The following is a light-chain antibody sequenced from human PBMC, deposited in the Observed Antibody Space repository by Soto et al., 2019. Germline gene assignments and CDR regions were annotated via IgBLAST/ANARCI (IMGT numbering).Light chain of an antibody. CDR1: SSDIGDYNF. V-gene: IGLV2-14*03. CDR2: DVT. CDR3: SSYTITSTHVL. Sequence: QSALTQPASVSGTPGQSITVSCTGTSSDIGDYNFVSWYQQHPDKAPKLMIYDVTHRPSGVSDRFSGSKSGNTASLTISGLQTEDEADYYCSSYTITSTHVLFGGGTKLTVL. J-gene: IGLJ3*02.